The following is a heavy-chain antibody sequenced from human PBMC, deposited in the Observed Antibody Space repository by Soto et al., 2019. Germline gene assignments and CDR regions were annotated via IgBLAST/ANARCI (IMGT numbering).Heavy chain of an antibody. CDR2: IYYSGST. CDR3: ARGGTYYDFWSDYYNSYSSYGMDV. CDR1: GGSISSYY. Sequence: PSETRSRTCTVSGGSISSYYWSWSRQHPGKGLEWIGYIYYSGSTNYNPSLKSRVTISVDTSKNQFSLRLSSVTAADTAVYYCARGGTYYDFWSDYYNSYSSYGMDVWGQGTTVTVSS. J-gene: IGHJ6*02. V-gene: IGHV4-59*01. D-gene: IGHD3-3*01.